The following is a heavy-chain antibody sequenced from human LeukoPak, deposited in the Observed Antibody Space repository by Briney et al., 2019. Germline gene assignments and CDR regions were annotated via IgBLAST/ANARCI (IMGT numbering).Heavy chain of an antibody. CDR3: AKGALRYCSGGSCYSLDY. J-gene: IGHJ4*02. Sequence: GGSLRLSCAASGFTFSSYSMNWVRQAPGKGLEWVSSISSSSSYIYYADSVKGRFTISRDNAKNSLYLQMNSLRAEDTAVYYCAKGALRYCSGGSCYSLDYWGQGTLVTVSS. V-gene: IGHV3-21*01. CDR1: GFTFSSYS. D-gene: IGHD2-15*01. CDR2: ISSSSSYI.